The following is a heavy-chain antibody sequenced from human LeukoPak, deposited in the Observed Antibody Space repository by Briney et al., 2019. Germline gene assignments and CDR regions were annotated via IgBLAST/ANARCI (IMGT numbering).Heavy chain of an antibody. J-gene: IGHJ5*02. CDR1: GGSISPYT. V-gene: IGHV4-59*01. Sequence: SETLSLTCTVSGGSISPYTWGWIRQPPGKGLEWIGYVYYSGSTNYNPSLKSRVTISVDTSKSQFSLKLTSVTAADTAVYYCARGGGSGRGNWFDPWGQGSLVIVSS. CDR2: VYYSGST. CDR3: ARGGGSGRGNWFDP. D-gene: IGHD3-10*01.